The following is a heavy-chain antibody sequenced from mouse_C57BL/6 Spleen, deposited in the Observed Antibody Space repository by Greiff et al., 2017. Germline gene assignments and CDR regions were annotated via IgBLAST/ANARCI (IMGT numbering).Heavy chain of an antibody. CDR3: ARDFYRGYFDY. V-gene: IGHV3-6*01. J-gene: IGHJ2*01. CDR2: ISYDGSN. CDR1: GYSITSGYY. Sequence: EVKLVESGPGLVKPSQSLSLTCSVTGYSITSGYYWNWIRQFPGNKLEWMGYISYDGSNNYNPSLKNRISITRDTSRNQFFLKLNSVTTEDTATYSCARDFYRGYFDYWGHGTTLTVSS.